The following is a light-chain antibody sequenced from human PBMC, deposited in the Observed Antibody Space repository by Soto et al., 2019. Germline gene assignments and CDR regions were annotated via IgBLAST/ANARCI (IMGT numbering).Light chain of an antibody. CDR1: NSDVGSYNL. V-gene: IGLV2-14*02. CDR3: ASWDDSLNGPV. Sequence: QSALTQPASVSGSPRQSITISCTGTNSDVGSYNLVSWFQQHPGKAPKLVIYEVTKRPSGVSDRFSGSKSGTSASLAISGLQSEDEADYYCASWDDSLNGPVFGTGTKLTVL. CDR2: EVT. J-gene: IGLJ1*01.